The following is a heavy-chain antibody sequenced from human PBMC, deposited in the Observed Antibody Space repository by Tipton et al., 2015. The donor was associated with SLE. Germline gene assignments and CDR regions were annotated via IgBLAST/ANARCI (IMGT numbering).Heavy chain of an antibody. CDR1: GFIFSNYA. V-gene: IGHV3-23*01. J-gene: IGHJ4*02. Sequence: SLRLSCAASGFIFSNYAMSWVRQAPGKGLEWVSAIVGTGGSTYSADSVKGRFTISRDNSKNTLYLQMNSLRAEDTAIYFCAKGKKSSKWTKEHWGPGTLVTVSS. D-gene: IGHD2-2*01. CDR2: IVGTGGST. CDR3: AKGKKSSKWTKEH.